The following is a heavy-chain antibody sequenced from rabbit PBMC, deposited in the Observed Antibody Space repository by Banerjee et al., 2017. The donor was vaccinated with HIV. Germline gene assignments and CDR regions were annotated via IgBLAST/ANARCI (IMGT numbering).Heavy chain of an antibody. CDR3: AREVNSGDGYVDL. CDR1: GFSFSSGYF. Sequence: QEQLEESGGDLVKPGASLTLTCTASGFSFSSGYFIWWVRQAPGKGLEWIACIYAGSSRTWYASWANGRFTISKTSSTTVTLQMTSLTAADTATYFCAREVNSGDGYVDLRGQGTLVTVS. J-gene: IGHJ3*01. D-gene: IGHD6-1*01. CDR2: IYAGSSRT. V-gene: IGHV1S45*01.